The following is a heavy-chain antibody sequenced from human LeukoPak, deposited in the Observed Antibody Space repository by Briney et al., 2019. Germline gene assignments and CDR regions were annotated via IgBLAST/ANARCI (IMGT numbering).Heavy chain of an antibody. V-gene: IGHV1-8*01. J-gene: IGHJ6*02. Sequence: ASVKVSCKASGYTFTSYDINWVRQATGQGLEWMGWMNPNSGNTGYAQKFQGRVTMTRNTSISTAYMELSSLRSEDTAVYYCARWGPMVRGVITIPYYYYGMDVWGQGTTVTVSS. CDR1: GYTFTSYD. CDR2: MNPNSGNT. CDR3: ARWGPMVRGVITIPYYYYGMDV. D-gene: IGHD3-10*01.